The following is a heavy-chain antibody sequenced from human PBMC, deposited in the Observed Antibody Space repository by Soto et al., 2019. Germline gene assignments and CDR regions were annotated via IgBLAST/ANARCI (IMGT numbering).Heavy chain of an antibody. D-gene: IGHD6-13*01. CDR1: GYTFTGYY. CDR2: INPNSGGT. V-gene: IGHV1-2*04. J-gene: IGHJ6*02. CDR3: ARVKAAAGIHLGIHYNGMDV. Sequence: EASVKVSCKASGYTFTGYYMHWVRQAPGQGLEWMGWINPNSGGTNYAQKFQGWVTMTRDTSISTPYMELSRLRSDDTAVYYCARVKAAAGIHLGIHYNGMDVWGQGTTVTVS.